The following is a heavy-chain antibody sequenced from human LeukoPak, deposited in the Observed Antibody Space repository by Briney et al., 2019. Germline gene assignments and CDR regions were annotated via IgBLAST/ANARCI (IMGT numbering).Heavy chain of an antibody. V-gene: IGHV1-2*02. Sequence: GAAVKVSCKASGYTFTGYYMHWVRQAPGQGLEGMAWINPNSDGTSYAQKFRGRVTMTRDTSISTAYMALSRLRSDDTAVYSCARDLVTAITHDAFDIWGQGPMVTVSS. CDR1: GYTFTGYY. CDR3: ARDLVTAITHDAFDI. CDR2: INPNSDGT. D-gene: IGHD2-21*02. J-gene: IGHJ3*02.